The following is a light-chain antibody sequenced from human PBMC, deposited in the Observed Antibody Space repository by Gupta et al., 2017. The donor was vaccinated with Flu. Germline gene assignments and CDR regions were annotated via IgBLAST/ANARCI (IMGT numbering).Light chain of an antibody. Sequence: DIQMTQSPSSLSASVGDRVTITCRASQSISSYLNWYQQKPGKAPKLLTYAASSLQSGVPSRFSGSGSGTDFTLTISSLQPEDFATYYCQQSYSTPPTSGPGTKVDIK. CDR2: AAS. J-gene: IGKJ3*01. CDR1: QSISSY. V-gene: IGKV1-39*01. CDR3: QQSYSTPPT.